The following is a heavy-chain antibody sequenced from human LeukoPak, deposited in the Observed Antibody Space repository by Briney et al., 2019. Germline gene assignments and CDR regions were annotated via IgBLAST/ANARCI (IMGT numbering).Heavy chain of an antibody. Sequence: PSETLSLTCAVYGGSFSGHYWTSIPQPPGKGLEWIGEIDHTGRSTYNPSLTSRVTISKDSSKNQFSLSLGSVIAADTAVYFCARGENSGSYFSYFDSWAQGTPVTVSS. CDR3: ARGENSGSYFSYFDS. CDR2: IDHTGRS. V-gene: IGHV4-34*01. D-gene: IGHD3-10*01. CDR1: GGSFSGHY. J-gene: IGHJ5*01.